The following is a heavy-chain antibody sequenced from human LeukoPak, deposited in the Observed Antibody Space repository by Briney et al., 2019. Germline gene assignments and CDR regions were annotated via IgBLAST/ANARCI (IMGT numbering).Heavy chain of an antibody. J-gene: IGHJ4*02. CDR3: AKQTGSGLFILP. CDR2: IYYTGNT. CDR1: GVSISSSNSY. Sequence: SETLSLTCSVSGVSISSSNSYWGWIRQPPWKGLEWIGSIYYTGNTYYNASLKSRVTISIDTSKNQFSLKLTSVTAADTAVYYCAKQTGSGLFILPGGRGTLVTVSS. D-gene: IGHD3/OR15-3a*01. V-gene: IGHV4-39*01.